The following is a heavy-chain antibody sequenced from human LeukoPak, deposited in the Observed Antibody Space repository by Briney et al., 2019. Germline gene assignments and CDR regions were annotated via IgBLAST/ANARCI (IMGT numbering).Heavy chain of an antibody. CDR2: MNPNSGNT. V-gene: IGHV1-8*02. CDR3: ARVDYYYYMDV. J-gene: IGHJ6*03. Sequence: ASVKVSCKASGYTFTSYYMHWVRQATGQGLEWMGWMNPNSGNTGYAQKFQGRVTMTRNTSISTAYMELSSLRSEDTAVYYCARVDYYYYMDVWGKGTTVTISS. CDR1: GYTFTSYY.